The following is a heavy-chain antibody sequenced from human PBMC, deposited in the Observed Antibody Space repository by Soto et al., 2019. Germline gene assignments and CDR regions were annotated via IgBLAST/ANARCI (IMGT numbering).Heavy chain of an antibody. Sequence: GGSLRLSCAASGFTFSSYAMSWVRQAPGKGLEWVSAISGSGGSTYYADSVKGRFTISRDNSKNTLYLQMNSLRAEDTAVYYCVKDVIKSGEFDYWGQGTLVTVSS. CDR2: ISGSGGST. CDR1: GFTFSSYA. D-gene: IGHD3-10*01. CDR3: VKDVIKSGEFDY. V-gene: IGHV3-23*01. J-gene: IGHJ4*02.